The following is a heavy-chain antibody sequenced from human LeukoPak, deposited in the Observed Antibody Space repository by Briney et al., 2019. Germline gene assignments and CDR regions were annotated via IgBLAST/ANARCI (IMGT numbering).Heavy chain of an antibody. CDR2: IYYSGST. V-gene: IGHV4-59*01. D-gene: IGHD3-22*01. CDR1: GGSISSYY. Sequence: EXLSLTCTVSGGSISSYYWSWIRQPPGKGLEWIGYIYYSGSTNYNPSLKSRVTISVDTSKNQFSLKLSSVTAADTAVYYCARYYYDSSGYRDAFDIWGQGTMVTVSS. CDR3: ARYYYDSSGYRDAFDI. J-gene: IGHJ3*02.